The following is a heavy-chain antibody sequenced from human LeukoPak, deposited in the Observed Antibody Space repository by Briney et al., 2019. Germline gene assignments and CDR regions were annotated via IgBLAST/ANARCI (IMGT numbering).Heavy chain of an antibody. J-gene: IGHJ4*02. CDR3: ARELQWLGVYYFDY. CDR2: INSDGSST. D-gene: IGHD6-19*01. Sequence: PGGSLRLSCAASGFTFSSYAMHWVRQAPGKGLEWVSRINSDGSSTSYADSVKGRFTISRDNAKNTLYLQMNSLRAEDTAVYYCARELQWLGVYYFDYWGQGTLVTVSS. V-gene: IGHV3-74*01. CDR1: GFTFSSYA.